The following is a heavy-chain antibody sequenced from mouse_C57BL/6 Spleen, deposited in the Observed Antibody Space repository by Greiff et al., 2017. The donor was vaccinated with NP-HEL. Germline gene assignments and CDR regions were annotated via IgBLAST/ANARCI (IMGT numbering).Heavy chain of an antibody. D-gene: IGHD2-2*01. CDR1: GFTFSSYA. V-gene: IGHV5-9-1*02. Sequence: EVKLVESGGGLVKPGGSLKLSCAASGFTFSSYAMSWVRQTPEKRLEWVAYISSGGDYIYYADTVKGRFTISRDNARNTLYLQMSSLKSEDTAMYYCTRVGGYDGGYFDVWGTGTTVTVSS. CDR2: ISSGGDYI. J-gene: IGHJ1*03. CDR3: TRVGGYDGGYFDV.